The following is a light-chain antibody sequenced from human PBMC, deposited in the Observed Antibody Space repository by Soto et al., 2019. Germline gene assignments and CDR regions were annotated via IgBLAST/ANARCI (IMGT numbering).Light chain of an antibody. Sequence: GTLSLSPGERATLSCRASQSVSSSSLAWYQQNPGQAPRLLIYEASSRATGIPDRFSGSGSGTDFTLTISRLEPEDFAVYYSQQYRTFGQGSKVAIK. CDR2: EAS. CDR1: QSVSSSS. V-gene: IGKV3-20*01. CDR3: QQYRT. J-gene: IGKJ1*01.